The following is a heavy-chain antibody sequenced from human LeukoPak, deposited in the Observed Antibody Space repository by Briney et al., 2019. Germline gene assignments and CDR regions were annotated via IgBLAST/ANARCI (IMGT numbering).Heavy chain of an antibody. D-gene: IGHD2-2*01. CDR1: GYTFTSYG. V-gene: IGHV1-18*01. CDR2: ISAYNGNT. Sequence: ASVKVSCKASGYTFTSYGISWVRQAPGQGLEWMGRISAYNGNTNYAQKLQGRVTMTTDTSTSTAYMELRSLRSDDTAVYYCARARGYCSSTSCYSIKINWFDPWGQGTLVTVSS. CDR3: ARARGYCSSTSCYSIKINWFDP. J-gene: IGHJ5*02.